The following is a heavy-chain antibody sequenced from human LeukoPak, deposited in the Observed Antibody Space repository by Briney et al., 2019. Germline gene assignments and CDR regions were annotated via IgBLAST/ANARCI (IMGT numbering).Heavy chain of an antibody. Sequence: GGSLRLSCAASGFAVITNDMTWVRQAPGKGLEWVSVLYSDGNTKYADSVQGRFTISRDNSKNTLYLEMNSLSPDDTAVYYCARGVEPLAANTLAYWGQETLVTVSS. J-gene: IGHJ4*02. CDR1: GFAVITND. CDR3: ARGVEPLAANTLAY. CDR2: LYSDGNT. D-gene: IGHD1-14*01. V-gene: IGHV3-53*01.